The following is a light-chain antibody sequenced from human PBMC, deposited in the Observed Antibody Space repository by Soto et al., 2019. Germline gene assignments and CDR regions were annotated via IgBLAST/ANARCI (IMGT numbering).Light chain of an antibody. CDR2: DVS. V-gene: IGLV2-8*01. CDR1: SSDVGGYHY. Sequence: QSVLTQPPSASGSPGQSVTISCTGTSSDVGGYHYVSWYQQHPGKAPKFMIYDVSKRPSGVPDRFSGSKSGNTASLTVSGLQAEDEADYYCSSYAVGNTLVFGGGTKLT. CDR3: SSYAVGNTLV. J-gene: IGLJ3*02.